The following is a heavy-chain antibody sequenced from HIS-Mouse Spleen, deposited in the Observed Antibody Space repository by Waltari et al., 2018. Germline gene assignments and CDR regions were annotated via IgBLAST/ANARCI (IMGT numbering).Heavy chain of an antibody. CDR3: AREIPYSSSWYDWYFDL. CDR1: GGSISSSSYD. Sequence: QLQLQESGPGLVKPSETLSLTCTVSGGSISSSSYDWGWIRQPQGTGLEWIGSIHYSGSTYYNPSLKSRVTISVDTSKNQFSLKLSSVTAADTAVYYCAREIPYSSSWYDWYFDLWGRGTLVTVSS. D-gene: IGHD6-13*01. J-gene: IGHJ2*01. CDR2: IHYSGST. V-gene: IGHV4-39*07.